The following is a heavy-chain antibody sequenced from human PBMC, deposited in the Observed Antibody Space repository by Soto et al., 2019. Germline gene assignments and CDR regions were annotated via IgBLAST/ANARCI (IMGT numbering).Heavy chain of an antibody. Sequence: QVQVVQPGAEVKKPGSSVTVSCKAYGVNAVGFGWLRVAPGQGPEWLGGTITMSSVLNYGSSVQGSVTISAAPSTGTASMELSSLTSEDTAVYYCATAFCGEDCFSTYYLQHWGQGTLVTVTS. CDR2: TITMSSVL. CDR3: ATAFCGEDCFSTYYLQH. V-gene: IGHV1-69*12. J-gene: IGHJ4*02. CDR1: GVNAVG. D-gene: IGHD2-21*02.